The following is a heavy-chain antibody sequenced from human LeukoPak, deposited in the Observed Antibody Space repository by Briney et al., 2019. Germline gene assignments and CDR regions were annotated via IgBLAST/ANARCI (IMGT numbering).Heavy chain of an antibody. CDR3: TRGSYDFWSGRDY. J-gene: IGHJ4*02. V-gene: IGHV3-49*03. Sequence: GGSLRLSCAASGFTLSDYYMSWIRQAPGKGLEWVGFIRSKAYGGTTEYAASVKGRFTISRDDSKSIAYLQMNSLKTEDTAVYYCTRGSYDFWSGRDYWGQGTLVTVSS. D-gene: IGHD3-3*01. CDR1: GFTLSDYY. CDR2: IRSKAYGGTT.